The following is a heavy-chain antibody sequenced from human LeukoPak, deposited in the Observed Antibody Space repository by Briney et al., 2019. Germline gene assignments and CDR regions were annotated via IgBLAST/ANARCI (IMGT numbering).Heavy chain of an antibody. CDR3: ARGGYGDRIDY. J-gene: IGHJ4*02. Sequence: ASVKVSCRASGYTFTTYYMHWVRQAPGQGLEWMGIINPSGGTTNYAQKFQGRVTTTRDTSTSTVYMELSRLRSEDTAVYYCARGGYGDRIDYWGQGTLVSVSS. V-gene: IGHV1-46*01. D-gene: IGHD4-17*01. CDR1: GYTFTTYY. CDR2: INPSGGTT.